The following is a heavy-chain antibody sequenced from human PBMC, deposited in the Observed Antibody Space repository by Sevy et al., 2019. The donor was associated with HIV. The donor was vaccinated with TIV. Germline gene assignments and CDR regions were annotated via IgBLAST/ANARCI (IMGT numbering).Heavy chain of an antibody. CDR1: GFTVSSNY. Sequence: GGSLRLSCAASGFTVSSNYMSWVRQAPGKGLEWVSVIYSGGSTYYADSVKGRFTISRDNSKNTLYLQMNSLRAEDTAVYYCARGSTGGYVEFSLDYWGQGTLVTVSS. D-gene: IGHD5-12*01. J-gene: IGHJ4*02. V-gene: IGHV3-53*01. CDR3: ARGSTGGYVEFSLDY. CDR2: IYSGGST.